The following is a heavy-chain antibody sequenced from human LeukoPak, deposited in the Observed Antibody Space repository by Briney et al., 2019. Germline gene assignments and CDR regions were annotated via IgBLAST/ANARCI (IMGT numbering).Heavy chain of an antibody. J-gene: IGHJ4*02. CDR1: GFTSSRYG. D-gene: IGHD3-22*01. CDR2: ISGSGGST. CDR3: ASAFPGGMIVNN. V-gene: IGHV3-23*01. Sequence: GGTLRLSCAASGFTSSRYGMSWVSQAPGKGLEWVSAISGSGGSTYYADSVKGRFTISRDNSKNTLYLQMNSLRAEDTAVYYCASAFPGGMIVNNWGQGTLVTVSS.